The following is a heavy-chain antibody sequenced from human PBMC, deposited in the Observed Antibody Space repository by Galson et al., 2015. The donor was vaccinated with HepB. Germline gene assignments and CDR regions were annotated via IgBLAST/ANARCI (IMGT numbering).Heavy chain of an antibody. CDR1: GFTYSNYW. Sequence: SLRLSCAVSGFTYSNYWMSWVRQAPGKGLEWVANIKTDGSAKYYVDSVKGRFTISRDNAKNSLYLQMNSLRVEDTAVYYCARDHAVAGTDFWGRGTLVTVSS. J-gene: IGHJ4*02. CDR3: ARDHAVAGTDF. V-gene: IGHV3-7*03. CDR2: IKTDGSAK. D-gene: IGHD6-19*01.